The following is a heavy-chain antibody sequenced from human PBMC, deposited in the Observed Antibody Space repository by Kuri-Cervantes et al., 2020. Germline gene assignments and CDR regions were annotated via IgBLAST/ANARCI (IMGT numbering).Heavy chain of an antibody. J-gene: IGHJ4*02. CDR3: ASQGCGGGCLEYFDY. CDR1: GGTFGSNA. V-gene: IGHV1-69*06. Sequence: SVKVSCKASGGTFGSNAISWVRQAPGQGLEWMGGITPIFGTGNYAQKFQGRVTITADKSTSTAYLELSRLTSEDTGVYYCASQGCGGGCLEYFDYWGQGTQVTVSS. D-gene: IGHD2-21*02. CDR2: ITPIFGTG.